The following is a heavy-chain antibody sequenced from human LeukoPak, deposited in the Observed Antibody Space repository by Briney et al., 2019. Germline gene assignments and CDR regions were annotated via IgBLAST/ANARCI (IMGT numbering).Heavy chain of an antibody. CDR1: GFTFSSYS. Sequence: GGSLRLSCAASGFTFSSYSMNGVRQAPGKGLEWVSYISSSSSTIYYADSVRGRFTISRDNAKNSLYLQMNSLRAEDTAVYYCARGSDFVWGSYRPYFDYWGQGTLVTVSS. D-gene: IGHD3-16*02. V-gene: IGHV3-48*04. J-gene: IGHJ4*01. CDR3: ARGSDFVWGSYRPYFDY. CDR2: ISSSSSTI.